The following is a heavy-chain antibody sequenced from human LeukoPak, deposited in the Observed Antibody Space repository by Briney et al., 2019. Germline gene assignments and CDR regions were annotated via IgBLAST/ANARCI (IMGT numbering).Heavy chain of an antibody. CDR1: GFTFSSYG. D-gene: IGHD3-10*01. Sequence: PGRSLRLSCAASGFTFSSYGMHWVRQAPGKGLEWVAIISYDGSKEYYGDSVKGRFTISRDNSKNTLYLQMNSLRAEDTAVYYCAKAYYGSGSPLDWFDPWGQGTLVTVSS. V-gene: IGHV3-30*18. CDR2: ISYDGSKE. CDR3: AKAYYGSGSPLDWFDP. J-gene: IGHJ5*02.